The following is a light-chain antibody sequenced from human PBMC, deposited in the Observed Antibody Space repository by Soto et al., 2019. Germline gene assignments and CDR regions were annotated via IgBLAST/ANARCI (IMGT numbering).Light chain of an antibody. J-gene: IGKJ2*02. CDR3: QQYCSSPPCT. CDR2: GAS. Sequence: EIVLTQSPGTLSLSPGERATLSCRASQSVSSSYLAWYQQKPGQAPRLLIYGASSRATGIPDRFSGSGSGTDFTLTISRLEPEDFAVYYCQQYCSSPPCTFGQGTKLEIK. CDR1: QSVSSSY. V-gene: IGKV3-20*01.